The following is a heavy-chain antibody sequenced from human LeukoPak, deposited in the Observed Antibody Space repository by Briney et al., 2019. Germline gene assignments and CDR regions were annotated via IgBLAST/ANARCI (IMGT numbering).Heavy chain of an antibody. CDR2: ISSSSSYI. Sequence: GGSLRLSCAASGFTFSSYSMNWVRQAPGKGLRWVSSISSSSSYIYYADSVKGRFTVSRDNAKNSLYLQMNSLRDEDTAVYYCAREGGWYGGGYFDYWGQGTLVTVSS. CDR3: AREGGWYGGGYFDY. J-gene: IGHJ4*02. CDR1: GFTFSSYS. V-gene: IGHV3-21*01. D-gene: IGHD6-19*01.